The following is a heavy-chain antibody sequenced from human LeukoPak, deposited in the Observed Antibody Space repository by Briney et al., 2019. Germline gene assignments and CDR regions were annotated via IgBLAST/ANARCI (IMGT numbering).Heavy chain of an antibody. J-gene: IGHJ3*02. CDR2: ISSSSSYI. CDR1: GFTFSSYS. D-gene: IGHD1-26*01. Sequence: GGSLRLSCAASGFTFSSYSMNWVRQAPGKGLEWVSSISSSSSYIYYADSVKGRFTISRDNAKNLLFLQMNSLRVEDTALYYCTRGGPRGDFDIWGQGTMVTVSP. V-gene: IGHV3-21*06. CDR3: TRGGPRGDFDI.